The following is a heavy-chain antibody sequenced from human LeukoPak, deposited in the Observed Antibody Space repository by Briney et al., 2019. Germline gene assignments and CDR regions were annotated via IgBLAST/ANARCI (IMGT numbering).Heavy chain of an antibody. Sequence: ASVKVSCKASGHTFTSYYMHWVRQAPGQGLEWMGIINPSGGSTSYAQKFRGRVTMTRDTSTSTVYMELSSLRSEDTAVYYCARDSYDILTGYPGGHFDYWGQGTLVTVSS. D-gene: IGHD3-9*01. CDR2: INPSGGST. J-gene: IGHJ4*02. CDR1: GHTFTSYY. V-gene: IGHV1-46*01. CDR3: ARDSYDILTGYPGGHFDY.